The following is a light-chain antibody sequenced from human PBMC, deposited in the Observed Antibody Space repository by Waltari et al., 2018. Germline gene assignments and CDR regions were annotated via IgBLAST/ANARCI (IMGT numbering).Light chain of an antibody. J-gene: IGKJ1*01. CDR2: WAS. CDR3: QQYYSTPWT. V-gene: IGKV4-1*01. CDR1: QTVLYSSNNKNY. Sequence: DIVMTQSPDSLAVSLGERATFNCKSSQTVLYSSNNKNYLSWYQQKPGQPPKLLIYWASTRQSGVPDRCSGSGSGTDVTLTISSLQTEDVAVYYCQQYYSTPWTFGQGTKVEIK.